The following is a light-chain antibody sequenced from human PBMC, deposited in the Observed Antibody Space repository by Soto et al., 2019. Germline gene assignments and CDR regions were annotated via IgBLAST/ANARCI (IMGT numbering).Light chain of an antibody. CDR2: GAS. CDR1: QTIRSNY. V-gene: IGKV3-20*01. Sequence: ETVLTQSPGTLSLSPGERATLSCRANQTIRSNYLAWYRQTPGQAPRLLIYGASNRATGIADRFSGSGSGTDFTLIISRLEPEDFALYHCQQYGSSPWTFGQGTKVEIK. CDR3: QQYGSSPWT. J-gene: IGKJ1*01.